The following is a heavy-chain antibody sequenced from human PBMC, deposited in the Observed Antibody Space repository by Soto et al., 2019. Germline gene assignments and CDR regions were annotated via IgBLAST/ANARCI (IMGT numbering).Heavy chain of an antibody. CDR2: IYYSGGT. V-gene: IGHV4-59*08. CDR1: GGSISSYY. D-gene: IGHD4-17*01. J-gene: IGHJ4*02. Sequence: PSETLSLTCTVSGGSISSYYWSWFRQPPGRGLEWIGYIYYSGGTSYSPSLKSRVTISVDTSKNQISLMLSSVTAADTAVYYCARVYDLAPTVTPRVFDYWGQGTLVTVSS. CDR3: ARVYDLAPTVTPRVFDY.